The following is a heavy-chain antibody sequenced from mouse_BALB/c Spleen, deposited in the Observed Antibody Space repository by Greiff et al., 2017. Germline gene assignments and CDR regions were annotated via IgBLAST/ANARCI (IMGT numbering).Heavy chain of an antibody. CDR1: GFNIKDTY. V-gene: IGHV14-3*02. J-gene: IGHJ1*01. Sequence: EVKLMESGAELVKPGASVKLSCTASGFNIKDTYMHWVKQRPEQGLEWIGRIDPANGNTKYDPKFQGKATITADTSSNTAYLQLSSLTSEDTAVYYCACSSYGYFDVWGAGTTVTVSS. D-gene: IGHD1-1*01. CDR2: IDPANGNT. CDR3: ACSSYGYFDV.